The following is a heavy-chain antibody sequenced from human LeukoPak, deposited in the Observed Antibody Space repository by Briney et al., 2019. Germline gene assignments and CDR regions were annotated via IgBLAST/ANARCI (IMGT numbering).Heavy chain of an antibody. V-gene: IGHV4-59*08. CDR3: ARQRMEGSSGSDDY. Sequence: SETLSLTCTVSGGSISSHYWSWIRQPPGKGLEWIGYIYYSGSTNYNPSLKSRVTISVDTSKNQFSLKLSSVTAADTAVYYCARQRMEGSSGSDDYWGQGTLVTVSS. D-gene: IGHD6-19*01. CDR1: GGSISSHY. J-gene: IGHJ4*02. CDR2: IYYSGST.